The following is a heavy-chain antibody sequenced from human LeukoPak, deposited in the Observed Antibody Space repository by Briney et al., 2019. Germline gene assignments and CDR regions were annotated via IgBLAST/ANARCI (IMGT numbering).Heavy chain of an antibody. CDR3: ARETHSSSWYFYFDY. D-gene: IGHD6-13*01. CDR1: GFTFSSYA. J-gene: IGHJ4*02. V-gene: IGHV3-30*04. CDR2: ISYDGSNK. Sequence: GRSLRLSCAASGFTFSSYAMHWVRQAPGKGLEWVAVISYDGSNKYYADSVKGRFTISRDNSKNTLYLRMNSLRAEDTAVYYCARETHSSSWYFYFDYWGQGTLVTVSS.